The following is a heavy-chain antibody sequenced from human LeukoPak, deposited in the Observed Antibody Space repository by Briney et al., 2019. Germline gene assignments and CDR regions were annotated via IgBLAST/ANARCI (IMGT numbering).Heavy chain of an antibody. CDR1: GGSINIYY. V-gene: IGHV4-59*01. Sequence: SETLSLTCTVSGGSINIYYWSWIRQPPGKGLEWIGYIYYSGSTNYNPSLKSRVTISVDTSKNLFSLKPSSVTAADTAVYYCARGGGVGGYYDSSGYLDDAFDIWGQGTMVTVSS. J-gene: IGHJ3*02. CDR2: IYYSGST. CDR3: ARGGGVGGYYDSSGYLDDAFDI. D-gene: IGHD3-22*01.